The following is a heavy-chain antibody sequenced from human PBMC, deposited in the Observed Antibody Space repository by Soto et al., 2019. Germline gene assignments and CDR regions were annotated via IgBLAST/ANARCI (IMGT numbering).Heavy chain of an antibody. Sequence: XATLSLNCTVSGGSLGSSGYYWGWIRQSPGKGLEWIGNIYYSGNTFYNPSLKSRVTISVDTSKNQIYLHLSAVTAADTAIFYCASIAAPGTTHFDFWGQGTLVTV. V-gene: IGHV4-39*01. CDR2: IYYSGNT. CDR3: ASIAAPGTTHFDF. CDR1: GGSLGSSGYY. J-gene: IGHJ4*02. D-gene: IGHD6-13*01.